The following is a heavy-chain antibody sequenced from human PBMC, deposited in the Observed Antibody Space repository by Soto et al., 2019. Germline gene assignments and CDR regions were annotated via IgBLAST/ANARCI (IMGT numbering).Heavy chain of an antibody. CDR3: VRDLGGYDLYGPDS. V-gene: IGHV1-2*02. D-gene: IGHD5-12*01. CDR2: INLNSGDT. Sequence: ASVKVSCKASGHTFSDSSMHWVRQAPGQGHEWMGWINLNSGDTNYAQKFQGRITMTWDKSINTAYMELTRLKSDDTAMYFCVRDLGGYDLYGPDSWGQGTLVTVSS. CDR1: GHTFSDSS. J-gene: IGHJ4*02.